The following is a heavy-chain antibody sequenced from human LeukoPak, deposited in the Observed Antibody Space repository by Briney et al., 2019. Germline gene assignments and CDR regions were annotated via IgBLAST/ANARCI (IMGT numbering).Heavy chain of an antibody. CDR2: IRSKANSYAT. V-gene: IGHV3-73*01. D-gene: IGHD3-3*01. CDR3: VLRDAFDI. CDR1: GFTFSGSA. Sequence: GGSLRLSYAASGFTFSGSAMHWVRQASGKGLEWVGRIRSKANSYATAYAASVKGRFTISRDDSKNTAYLQMNSLKTEDTAVYYCVLRDAFDIWGQGTMVTVSS. J-gene: IGHJ3*02.